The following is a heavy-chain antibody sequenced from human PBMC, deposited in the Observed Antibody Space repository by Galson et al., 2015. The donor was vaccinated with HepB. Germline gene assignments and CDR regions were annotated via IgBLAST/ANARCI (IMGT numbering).Heavy chain of an antibody. V-gene: IGHV3-11*05. Sequence: SLRLSCAASGFTFSDYYMSWIRQAPGKGLEWVSYISSSSSYTNYADSVKGRFTISRDNAKNSLYLQMNSLRAEDTAVYYCARDLVWDIAAAGTWRYYYGMGVWGQGTTVTVSS. J-gene: IGHJ6*02. D-gene: IGHD6-13*01. CDR2: ISSSSSYT. CDR3: ARDLVWDIAAAGTWRYYYGMGV. CDR1: GFTFSDYY.